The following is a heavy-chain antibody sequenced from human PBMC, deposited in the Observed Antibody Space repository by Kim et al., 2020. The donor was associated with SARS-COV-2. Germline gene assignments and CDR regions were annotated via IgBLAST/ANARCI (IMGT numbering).Heavy chain of an antibody. V-gene: IGHV1-2*02. D-gene: IGHD2-21*02. CDR2: IHAKSGGT. CDR1: GYTFTGYY. Sequence: ASVKVSCKASGYTFTGYYMHWVRQAPGQGLEWMGWIHAKSGGTNYAQRLQGRVTLTRDTSISTAYMELRSLSSDDTAVYYCARIIVTGRFNWFDPWGQGT. J-gene: IGHJ5*02. CDR3: ARIIVTGRFNWFDP.